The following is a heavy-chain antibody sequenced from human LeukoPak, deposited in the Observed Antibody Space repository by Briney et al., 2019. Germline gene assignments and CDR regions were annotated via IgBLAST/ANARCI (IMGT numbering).Heavy chain of an antibody. V-gene: IGHV4-39*01. D-gene: IGHD3-10*01. Sequence: SETLSLTCTVSGGSISSSNYYWGWIRQPPGKGLEWIGSIYYSGSTYYNPSLKSRVTISVGTSKNQFSLKLSSVTAADTAVYYCARSGKYGSGSVDRKFDYWGQGTLVTVSS. CDR1: GGSISSSNYY. CDR3: ARSGKYGSGSVDRKFDY. CDR2: IYYSGST. J-gene: IGHJ4*02.